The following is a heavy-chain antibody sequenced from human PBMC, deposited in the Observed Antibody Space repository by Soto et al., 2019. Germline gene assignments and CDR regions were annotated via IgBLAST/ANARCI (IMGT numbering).Heavy chain of an antibody. J-gene: IGHJ6*02. V-gene: IGHV4-34*01. Sequence: SETLSLTCAVYGGSFSGYYWSWIRQPPGKGLEWIGEINHSGSTNYNPSLKSRVTISVDKSKNQFSLKLSSVTAADTAVYYCARRYYYGSGSYYFYYYYGMDVWGQGTTVTVSS. D-gene: IGHD3-10*01. CDR3: ARRYYYGSGSYYFYYYYGMDV. CDR1: GGSFSGYY. CDR2: INHSGST.